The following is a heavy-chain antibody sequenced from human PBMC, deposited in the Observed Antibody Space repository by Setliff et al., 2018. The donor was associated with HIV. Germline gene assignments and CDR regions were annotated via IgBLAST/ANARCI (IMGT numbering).Heavy chain of an antibody. J-gene: IGHJ5*02. CDR2: IYTSGST. D-gene: IGHD6-13*01. CDR1: GGSISKSNYY. CDR3: ARDLGIAAAGNWFDP. V-gene: IGHV4-39*07. Sequence: PSETLSLTCTVSGGSISKSNYYWGWIRQPPGKGLEWIGSIYTSGSTNYNPSLKSRVTMSVDTSKNQFSLKLSSVTAADTAVYYCARDLGIAAAGNWFDPWGQGTLVTVSS.